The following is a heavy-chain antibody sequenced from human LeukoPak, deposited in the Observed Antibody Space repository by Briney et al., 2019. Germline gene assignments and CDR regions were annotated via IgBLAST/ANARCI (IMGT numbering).Heavy chain of an antibody. V-gene: IGHV3-23*01. Sequence: GGSLRLSCAASGFTFSSYAMSWVRQAPGNGLEWVSAISGSGGSTYYADSVKGRFTISRDNSKNTLYLQMNSLRAEDTAVYYCAKAVFGVVRNYSDYWGQGTLVTVSS. J-gene: IGHJ4*02. CDR3: AKAVFGVVRNYSDY. D-gene: IGHD3-3*01. CDR2: ISGSGGST. CDR1: GFTFSSYA.